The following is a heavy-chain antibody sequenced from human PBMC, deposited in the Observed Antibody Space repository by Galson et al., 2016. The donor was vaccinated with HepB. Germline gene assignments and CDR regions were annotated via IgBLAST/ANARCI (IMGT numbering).Heavy chain of an antibody. Sequence: SVKVSCKASGYTFTGHYMHWVRQAPGQGLEWLGWINPNTDDKGYAQKFQGRVTLTSDTSITTAYMEISGLRSDDTAVYYCARGDTSGWFSDHWGQGTLVTVSS. CDR2: INPNTDDK. CDR1: GYTFTGHY. J-gene: IGHJ4*02. CDR3: ARGDTSGWFSDH. D-gene: IGHD6-19*01. V-gene: IGHV1-2*02.